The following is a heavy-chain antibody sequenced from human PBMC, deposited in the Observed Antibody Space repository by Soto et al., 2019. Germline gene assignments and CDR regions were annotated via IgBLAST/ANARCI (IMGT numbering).Heavy chain of an antibody. J-gene: IGHJ6*02. CDR1: GFTFSSYG. CDR2: ISYDGSNK. Sequence: PGGSLRLSCAASGFTFSSYGMHWVRQAPGKGLEWVAVISYDGSNKYYADSVKGRFTISRDNSKNTLYLQMNSLRAEDTAVYYCAKSLVTLPLYYYYGMDVWGQGTTVTVSS. D-gene: IGHD3-9*01. V-gene: IGHV3-30*18. CDR3: AKSLVTLPLYYYYGMDV.